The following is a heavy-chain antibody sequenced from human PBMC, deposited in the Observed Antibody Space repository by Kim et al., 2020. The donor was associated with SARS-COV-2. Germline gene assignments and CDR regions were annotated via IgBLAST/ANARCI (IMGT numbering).Heavy chain of an antibody. V-gene: IGHV1-46*01. CDR2: INPSGGNT. D-gene: IGHD1-26*01. J-gene: IGHJ6*02. CDR1: GYTFTSYY. Sequence: ASVKVSCKASGYTFTSYYMHWVRQAPGQGLEWMGIINPSGGNTSYAQKFQGRVTMTRDTSTSTVYMELSILRSEDTAVYYCARDLSRFVDLWGIVGASPLSYGMDVWGQGTTVTVSS. CDR3: ARDLSRFVDLWGIVGASPLSYGMDV.